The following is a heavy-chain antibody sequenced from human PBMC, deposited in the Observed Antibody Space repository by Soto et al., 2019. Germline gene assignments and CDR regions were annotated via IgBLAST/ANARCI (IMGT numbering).Heavy chain of an antibody. V-gene: IGHV1-69*08. D-gene: IGHD6-19*01. CDR1: GGTFSSYT. J-gene: IGHJ6*03. Sequence: QVQLVQSGAEVKKPGSSVKVSCKASGGTFSSYTISWVRQAPGQGLEWMGRIIPILGIANYAQKFQGRVTITADKSTSTAYMELSSLRTEDTAVYYCARDRQVAVAGMDVWGKGTTVTVSS. CDR2: IIPILGIA. CDR3: ARDRQVAVAGMDV.